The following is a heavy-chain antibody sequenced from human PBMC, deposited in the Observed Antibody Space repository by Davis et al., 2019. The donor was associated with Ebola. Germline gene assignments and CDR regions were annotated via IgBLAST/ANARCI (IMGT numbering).Heavy chain of an antibody. CDR3: AGSTPGSSHLDF. V-gene: IGHV1-8*01. CDR2: MSPNSGDT. CDR1: GYTFTSYD. Sequence: ASVKVSCKASGYTFTSYDINWVRQATGQGLEWMGWMSPNSGDTGHAQKFQGRVTMTRDTSINVAFLELSSLRSEDTAVYYCAGSTPGSSHLDFWGRGTQVTVSS. D-gene: IGHD3-10*01. J-gene: IGHJ4*02.